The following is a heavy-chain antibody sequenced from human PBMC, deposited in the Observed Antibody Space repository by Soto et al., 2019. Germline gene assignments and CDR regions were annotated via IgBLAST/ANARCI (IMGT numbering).Heavy chain of an antibody. J-gene: IGHJ6*04. D-gene: IGHD3-10*01. CDR3: ARGWCGPDG. CDR1: GFTLSGRS. Sequence: EVQLVESGGGLVQPGGSLRLSCAASGFTLSGRSMHWVRQAPGKGLVWVSGIDNAGTDSTYADSVKGRFTSSRDNAKNMLYLQMNSLRVEDTGVYYCARGWCGPDGWGKATTVTVSS. V-gene: IGHV3-74*01. CDR2: IDNAGTDS.